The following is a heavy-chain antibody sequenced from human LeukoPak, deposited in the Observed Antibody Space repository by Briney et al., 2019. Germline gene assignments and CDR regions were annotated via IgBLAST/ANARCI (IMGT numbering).Heavy chain of an antibody. V-gene: IGHV3-49*03. CDR1: GFTFGDYS. J-gene: IGHJ4*02. CDR3: TRGPHYYHGNPHDF. CDR2: IRSKDHGGTT. D-gene: IGHD4-23*01. Sequence: GGSLRLSCTASGFTFGDYSLSWFRQAPGKGLEWLSFIRSKDHGGTTEYAASEKGRFTISRDDSNSIAYLQMNSLIIEDTAVYFCTRGPHYYHGNPHDFWGQGTRVTVSS.